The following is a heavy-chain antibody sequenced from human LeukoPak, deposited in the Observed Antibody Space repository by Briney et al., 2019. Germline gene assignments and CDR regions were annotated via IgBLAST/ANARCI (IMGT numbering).Heavy chain of an antibody. CDR2: MNPNSGNT. CDR3: ARAKTKVVVATVYYYYGMDV. V-gene: IGHV1-8*01. Sequence: GASVKVSCKASGYTFSSDDINWVRQATGQGLEWMGWMNPNSGNTGYVQKFQGRVTKTRNTSISTAYMELSSLRSDDTAVYYCARAKTKVVVATVYYYYGMDVWGQGTTVTVSS. CDR1: GYTFSSDD. J-gene: IGHJ6*02. D-gene: IGHD2-15*01.